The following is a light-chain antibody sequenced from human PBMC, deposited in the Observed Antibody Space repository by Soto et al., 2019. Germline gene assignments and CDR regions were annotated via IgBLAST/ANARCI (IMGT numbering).Light chain of an antibody. J-gene: IGKJ1*01. CDR3: QQANTFPWT. CDR1: QSISDW. Sequence: DIQMTQSPSTLSASVGDRVTITCRASQSISDWLAWYQQKPGKAPKLLIYDASSLESGVPSRFSGSGSGTDFTLTISSLQPEDFATYYCQQANTFPWTFGQGTKVDIK. CDR2: DAS. V-gene: IGKV1-5*01.